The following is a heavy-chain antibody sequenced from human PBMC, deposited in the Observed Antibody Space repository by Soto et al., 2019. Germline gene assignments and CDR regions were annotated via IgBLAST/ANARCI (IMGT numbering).Heavy chain of an antibody. CDR3: ARGPPNNNVTTLGNWFDP. CDR1: GGSFSGYY. V-gene: IGHV4-34*01. CDR2: INHSGST. J-gene: IGHJ5*02. Sequence: QVQLQQWGAGLLKPSETLSLTCAVYGGSFSGYYWSWIRQPPGKGLEWIGEINHSGSTNYNPSLKSRVTISVDTSKNQFSLKLSSVTAADTAVYYCARGPPNNNVTTLGNWFDPWGQGTLVTVSS. D-gene: IGHD4-17*01.